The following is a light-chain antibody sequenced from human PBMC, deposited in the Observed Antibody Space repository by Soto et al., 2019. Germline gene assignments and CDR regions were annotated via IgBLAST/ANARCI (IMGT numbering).Light chain of an antibody. CDR3: QKYSSVIT. J-gene: IGKJ5*01. V-gene: IGKV1-27*01. CDR1: QGISSF. CDR2: GAS. Sequence: DIQMTQSPSSLSASVGDRVTITCRASQGISSFVAWYQQKPGKVPRLLISGASTLQSGLPSRFSGSVSGTDFTLTITSLQPEDVATYYCQKYSSVITFGQGTRLEIK.